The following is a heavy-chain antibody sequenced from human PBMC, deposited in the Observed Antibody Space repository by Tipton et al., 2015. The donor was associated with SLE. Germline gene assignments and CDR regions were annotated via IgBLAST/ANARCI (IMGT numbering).Heavy chain of an antibody. Sequence: TLSLTCTVSGGSISSYYWSWIRQPPGKGLEWIGYIYYSGSTNYNPSLKSRVTISVDTSNNQFSLKLSSVTAADTAVYYCAREAPWGGTYYFDYWGQGTLVTVSS. CDR1: GGSISSYY. CDR3: AREAPWGGTYYFDY. D-gene: IGHD2-21*01. J-gene: IGHJ4*02. CDR2: IYYSGST. V-gene: IGHV4-59*01.